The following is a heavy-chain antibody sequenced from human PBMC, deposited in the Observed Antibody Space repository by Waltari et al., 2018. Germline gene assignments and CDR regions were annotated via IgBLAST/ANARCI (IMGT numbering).Heavy chain of an antibody. J-gene: IGHJ4*02. D-gene: IGHD6-19*01. Sequence: QVQLVQSGAEVKKPGASVKVSCKVSGYTLTELSMHWVRQAPGKGLEWMGGFEPEDGETIYEQKFQGRVTMTEETATDTAYMELSSLRSEDTAVYYCATEVAVAGRDPFWWNYWGQGTLVTVSS. CDR1: GYTLTELS. CDR3: ATEVAVAGRDPFWWNY. CDR2: FEPEDGET. V-gene: IGHV1-24*01.